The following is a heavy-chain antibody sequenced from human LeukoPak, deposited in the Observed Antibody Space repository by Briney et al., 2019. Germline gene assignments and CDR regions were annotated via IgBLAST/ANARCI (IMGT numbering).Heavy chain of an antibody. V-gene: IGHV1-8*03. D-gene: IGHD3-22*01. Sequence: ASVKVSCTASGYTFTSYDINWVRQATGQGLEWMGWMNPNSGNTGYAQKFQGRVTITRNTSISTAYMELSSLRSEDTAVYYCARHYYYDSSGYPIPGNWFDPWGQGTLVTVSS. J-gene: IGHJ5*02. CDR2: MNPNSGNT. CDR1: GYTFTSYD. CDR3: ARHYYYDSSGYPIPGNWFDP.